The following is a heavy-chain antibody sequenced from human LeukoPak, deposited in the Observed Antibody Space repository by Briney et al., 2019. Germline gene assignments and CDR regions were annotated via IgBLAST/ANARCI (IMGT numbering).Heavy chain of an antibody. CDR3: ARDARWGQWLVPTGAFDI. CDR1: GDSVSNNSAA. J-gene: IGHJ3*02. Sequence: SQTLSLTCAISGDSVSNNSAAWNWIRQSPSRGLEWLRRTYYRSKWYNDYAVSVKSRITINPDTSKNQFSLQLNSVTPEDTAVYYCARDARWGQWLVPTGAFDIWGHGTMVTVSS. D-gene: IGHD6-19*01. V-gene: IGHV6-1*01. CDR2: TYYRSKWYN.